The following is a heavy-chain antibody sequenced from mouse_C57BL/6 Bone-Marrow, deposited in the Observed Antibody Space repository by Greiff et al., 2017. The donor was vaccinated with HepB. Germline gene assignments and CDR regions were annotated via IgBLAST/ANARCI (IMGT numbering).Heavy chain of an antibody. CDR3: ARPTVVAENAMDC. CDR2: ISSGSSTI. CDR1: GFTFSDYG. Sequence: EVQRVESGGGLVKPGGSLKLSCAASGFTFSDYGMHWVRQAPEKGLEWVAYISSGSSTIYYADTVKGRFTISRDKAKNTLFLQMTSLRSEDTAMYYCARPTVVAENAMDCWGQGTTVTVSS. J-gene: IGHJ4*01. V-gene: IGHV5-17*01. D-gene: IGHD1-1*01.